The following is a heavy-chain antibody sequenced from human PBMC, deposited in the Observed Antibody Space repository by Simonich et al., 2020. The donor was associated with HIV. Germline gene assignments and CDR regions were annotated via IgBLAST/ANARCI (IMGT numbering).Heavy chain of an antibody. V-gene: IGHV4-59*12. Sequence: QVQLQESGPGLVKPSETLSLTCAVSGGSISTYYWGWIRQPPGKGLEWVGYIYYSGNTNDNPSLKSRVTRSVEQSKNQFSLKLSSVTAADTAVYYCARRGHYYDSFDLWGRGTLVTVSS. D-gene: IGHD3-22*01. CDR3: ARRGHYYDSFDL. CDR1: GGSISTYY. CDR2: IYYSGNT. J-gene: IGHJ2*01.